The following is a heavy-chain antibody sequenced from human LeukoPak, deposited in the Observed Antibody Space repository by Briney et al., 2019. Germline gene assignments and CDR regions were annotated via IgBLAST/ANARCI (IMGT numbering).Heavy chain of an antibody. D-gene: IGHD5-18*01. CDR1: GGSISSGSYY. CDR2: IYYSGST. V-gene: IGHV4-61*01. CDR3: ARVTSSSYGNWNYYMDV. J-gene: IGHJ6*03. Sequence: SETLSLTCTVSGGSISSGSYYWSWIRQPPGKGLEWIGSIYYSGSTNYNPSLKSRVTISVDTSKNQFSLKLSSVTPADTAVYYCARVTSSSYGNWNYYMDVWGKGTTVTISS.